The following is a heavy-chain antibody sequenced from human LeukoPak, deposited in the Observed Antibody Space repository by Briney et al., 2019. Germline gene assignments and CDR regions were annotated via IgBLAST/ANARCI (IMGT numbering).Heavy chain of an antibody. J-gene: IGHJ1*01. Sequence: GGSLRLSCAASGFTFSSYGMHWVRQAPGKGLEWVSVIYSGGSTYYADSVKGRFTISRDNSKNTLYLQMNSLRAEDTAVYYCARDRMRYSSGWYYFQHWGQGTLVTVSS. CDR2: IYSGGST. D-gene: IGHD6-19*01. CDR3: ARDRMRYSSGWYYFQH. V-gene: IGHV3-NL1*01. CDR1: GFTFSSYG.